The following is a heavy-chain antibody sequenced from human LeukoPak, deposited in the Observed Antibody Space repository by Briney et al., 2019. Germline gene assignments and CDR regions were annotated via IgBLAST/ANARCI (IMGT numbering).Heavy chain of an antibody. V-gene: IGHV4-4*02. CDR2: IYHSGST. D-gene: IGHD2-2*02. CDR3: ARHKTRYCSSTSCYKFGWFDP. Sequence: SETLSLTCAVSGGSISSSNWWSWVRQPPGKGLEWIGEIYHSGSTNYNPSLKSRVTISVDKSKNQFSLKLSSVTAADTAVYYCARHKTRYCSSTSCYKFGWFDPWGQGTLVTVSS. J-gene: IGHJ5*02. CDR1: GGSISSSNW.